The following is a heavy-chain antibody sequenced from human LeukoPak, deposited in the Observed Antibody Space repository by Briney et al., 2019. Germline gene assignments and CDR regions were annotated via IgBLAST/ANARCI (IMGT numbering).Heavy chain of an antibody. CDR2: ISSSGRSI. CDR1: GFTFSSYA. D-gene: IGHD6-13*01. CDR3: ARVPKQQLVPLDY. J-gene: IGHJ4*02. Sequence: GGSLRLSCAASGFTFSSYAMSWVRQVPGKGLEWASYISSSGRSIYYADSVRGRFTISRDNAQNSLYLQMNSLRAEDTAVYYCARVPKQQLVPLDYWGQGTLVTVSS. V-gene: IGHV3-21*06.